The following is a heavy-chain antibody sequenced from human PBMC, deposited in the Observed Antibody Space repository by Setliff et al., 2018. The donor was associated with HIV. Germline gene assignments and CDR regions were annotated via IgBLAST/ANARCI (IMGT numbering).Heavy chain of an antibody. CDR1: GYTFTNNF. CDR2: ISPYDAAR. CDR3: VRDLYDY. D-gene: IGHD2-2*02. V-gene: IGHV1-2*02. Sequence: ASVKVSCKASGYTFTNNFIHWVRQAPGQGLEWMGWISPYDAARKISQKFRGRVSLTTDTSINTAYMELNSLRSDDTAVYFCVRDLYDYWGQGTLVTVSS. J-gene: IGHJ4*02.